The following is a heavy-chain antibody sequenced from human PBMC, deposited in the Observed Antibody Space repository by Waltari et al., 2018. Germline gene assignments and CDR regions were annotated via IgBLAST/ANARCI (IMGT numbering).Heavy chain of an antibody. CDR3: ARGGWVLDY. V-gene: IGHV4-38-2*02. J-gene: IGHJ4*02. D-gene: IGHD6-19*01. CDR1: GYSISSGYY. Sequence: QVQLQESGPGLVKPSETLSLTCTVSGYSISSGYYWGWFRQPPGKGLEWIGGIYTSGNTYYTPSLKSRVTISVDTSKNQFSLKLSSVTAADTAVYYCARGGWVLDYWGQGTLVTVSS. CDR2: IYTSGNT.